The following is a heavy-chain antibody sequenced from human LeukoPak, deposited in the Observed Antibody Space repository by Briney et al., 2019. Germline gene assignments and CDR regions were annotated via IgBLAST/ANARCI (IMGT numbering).Heavy chain of an antibody. V-gene: IGHV4-4*07. CDR2: IYTSGST. D-gene: IGHD2-2*01. J-gene: IGHJ1*01. CDR3: ARGGGAAASAEYFQH. Sequence: NPSETLSLTCTVSGGSISSYYWSWIRQPAGKGLEWIGRIYTSGSTNYNPSLKSRVTISVDRSKNQFSLKLSSVTAADTAVYYCARGGGAAASAEYFQHWGQGTLVTVSS. CDR1: GGSISSYY.